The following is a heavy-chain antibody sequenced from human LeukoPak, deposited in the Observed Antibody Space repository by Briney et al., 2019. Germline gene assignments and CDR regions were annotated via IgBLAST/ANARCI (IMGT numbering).Heavy chain of an antibody. V-gene: IGHV3-74*01. J-gene: IGHJ4*02. CDR1: GFTFSNYW. D-gene: IGHD7-27*01. CDR3: ASTKLGEFND. Sequence: GGSLRLPCAASGFTFSNYWMHWVRQAPGKGLVWVSLINSDGTTTNYADSVKGRFTISRDNAKNSLYLQMISLTVEDTAVYYCASTKLGEFNDWGQGTLVTVSS. CDR2: INSDGTTT.